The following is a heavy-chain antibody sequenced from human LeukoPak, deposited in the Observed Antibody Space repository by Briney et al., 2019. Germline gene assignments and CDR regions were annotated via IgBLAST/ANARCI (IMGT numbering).Heavy chain of an antibody. CDR2: IIPIFGTA. Sequence: ASVKVSCKASGGTFSSYAISWVRQAPGQGLEWMGGIIPIFGTANYAQKFQGRVTITADESTSTAYMELSSLRSDDTAVYYCARNEYYDSSGYYYYNYWGQGTLVTASS. CDR1: GGTFSSYA. J-gene: IGHJ4*02. CDR3: ARNEYYDSSGYYYYNY. V-gene: IGHV1-69*01. D-gene: IGHD3-22*01.